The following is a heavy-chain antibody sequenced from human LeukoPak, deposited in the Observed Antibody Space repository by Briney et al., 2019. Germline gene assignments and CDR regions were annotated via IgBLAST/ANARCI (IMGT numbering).Heavy chain of an antibody. J-gene: IGHJ4*02. D-gene: IGHD5-18*01. CDR3: AREGYSSGSRTGIDY. CDR1: GLTVSSNF. CDR2: IYSGVST. V-gene: IGHV3-66*02. Sequence: PGGSLRLSCAAAGLTVSSNFMNWVRQAPGGGLGWVSVIYSGVSTSYADSVKGRFTISRDNSNNTLFLQMNSLRIDDTAVYCCAREGYSSGSRTGIDYWGQGDLVTASS.